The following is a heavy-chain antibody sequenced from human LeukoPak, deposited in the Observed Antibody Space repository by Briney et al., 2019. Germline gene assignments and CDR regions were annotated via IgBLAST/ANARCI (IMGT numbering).Heavy chain of an antibody. Sequence: RGSLRLSCAASGFTFSNHWLHWVRQAPGKGLVWVSRINSDGTSTIYADSVKGRFTISRDNAKSTVYLQMNSLRAEDTAVYYCARTGTGGDLDIWGQGTMVTVSS. D-gene: IGHD2-8*02. V-gene: IGHV3-74*01. CDR1: GFTFSNHW. CDR3: ARTGTGGDLDI. CDR2: INSDGTST. J-gene: IGHJ3*02.